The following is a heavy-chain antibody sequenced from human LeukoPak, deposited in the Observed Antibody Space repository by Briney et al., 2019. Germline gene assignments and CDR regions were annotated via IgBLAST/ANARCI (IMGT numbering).Heavy chain of an antibody. D-gene: IGHD2-2*01. CDR1: GFTFSSYA. CDR2: ISGSGGST. V-gene: IGHV3-23*01. CDR3: AKDAACSSTSCYYYYYYGMDV. Sequence: GGSVRLSCVASGFTFSSYAMSWVPQAPGKGLEWVSAISGSGGSTYYADSVKGRFTISRDNSKNTLYLQMNSLRAEDTAVYYCAKDAACSSTSCYYYYYYGMDVWGQGTTVTVSS. J-gene: IGHJ6*02.